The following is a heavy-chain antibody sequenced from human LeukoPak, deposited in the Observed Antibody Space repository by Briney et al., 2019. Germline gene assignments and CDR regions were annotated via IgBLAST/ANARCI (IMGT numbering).Heavy chain of an antibody. CDR3: AAEGWFGELLFDY. CDR2: IVVGSGNT. Sequence: SVKVSCKASGFTFTSSAMQWVRQARGQRLEWIGWIVVGSGNTNYAQKLQERVTITRDMSTSTAYMELSSLRSEDTAVYYCAAEGWFGELLFDYWGQGTLVTVSS. V-gene: IGHV1-58*02. CDR1: GFTFTSSA. D-gene: IGHD3-10*01. J-gene: IGHJ4*02.